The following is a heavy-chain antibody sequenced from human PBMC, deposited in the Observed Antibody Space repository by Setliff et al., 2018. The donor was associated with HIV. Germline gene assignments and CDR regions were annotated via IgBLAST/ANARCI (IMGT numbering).Heavy chain of an antibody. D-gene: IGHD5-18*01. V-gene: IGHV4-59*11. J-gene: IGHJ6*02. CDR1: GGSISDHY. CDR2: IYHSGRT. CDR3: ARVGYSRTSYAMDV. Sequence: LSLTCTVSGGSISDHYWSWIRQPPGKGLEWIGTIYHSGRTTYSPSLKSRLTISVDTSNNQFSLKLSSVIAADTAVYYCARVGYSRTSYAMDVWGQGTTVTVS.